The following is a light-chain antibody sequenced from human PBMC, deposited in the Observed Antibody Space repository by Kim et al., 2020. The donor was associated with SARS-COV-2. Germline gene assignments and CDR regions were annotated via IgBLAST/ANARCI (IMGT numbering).Light chain of an antibody. CDR3: YSLDSSGDPVV. CDR1: SLRSNF. J-gene: IGLJ2*01. CDR2: GLN. V-gene: IGLV3-19*01. Sequence: SSELTQDPVVSVALGQIVKITCQGDSLRSNFASWYQQKSGQAPVLLIYGLNVWPPGIPARFSGSISGNTAALTITGAQAEDESDYYCYSLDSSGDPVVFG.